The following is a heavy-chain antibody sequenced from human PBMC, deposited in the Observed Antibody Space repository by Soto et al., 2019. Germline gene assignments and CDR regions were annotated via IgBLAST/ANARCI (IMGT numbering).Heavy chain of an antibody. CDR2: ISWDGGST. J-gene: IGHJ6*02. CDR3: AKDIGVVAGYYYYGMDV. D-gene: IGHD2-15*01. Sequence: PGGSLRLSCAASGFTFDDYTMHWVRQAPGKGLEWVSLISWDGGSTYYADSVKGRFTISRDNSKNSLYLQMNSLRTEDTALYYCAKDIGVVAGYYYYGMDVWGQGNTVTVSS. CDR1: GFTFDDYT. V-gene: IGHV3-43*01.